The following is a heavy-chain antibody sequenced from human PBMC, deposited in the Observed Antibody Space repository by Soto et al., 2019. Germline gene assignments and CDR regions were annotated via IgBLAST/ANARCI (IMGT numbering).Heavy chain of an antibody. D-gene: IGHD6-6*01. CDR2: IYYSGST. Sequence: QVQLQESGPGLVKPSETLSLTCTVSGGSVSSGSYYWSWIRQPPGKGLEWIGYIYYSGSTNYNPSLKSRVTISVDTSKNQFSLKLSSVTAADTAVYYCARGYEYSSSFSDYYYGMDVWGQGTTVTVSS. CDR3: ARGYEYSSSFSDYYYGMDV. J-gene: IGHJ6*02. CDR1: GGSVSSGSYY. V-gene: IGHV4-61*01.